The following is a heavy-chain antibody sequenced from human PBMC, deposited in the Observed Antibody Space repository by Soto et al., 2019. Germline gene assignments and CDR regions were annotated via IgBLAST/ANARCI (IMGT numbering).Heavy chain of an antibody. V-gene: IGHV4-4*07. CDR1: GDSIRNYF. D-gene: IGHD3-16*01. CDR3: ARDPGTSMIENYYNGMDV. J-gene: IGHJ6*02. Sequence: ETLSLTCTVSGDSIRNYFWSWIRQPAGKGLEWIGRIYTSGSSNYNPSLKSRLTMSVDTSKNQVSLNLRSVTAADTAVYYCARDPGTSMIENYYNGMDVWGRGTTVTVSS. CDR2: IYTSGSS.